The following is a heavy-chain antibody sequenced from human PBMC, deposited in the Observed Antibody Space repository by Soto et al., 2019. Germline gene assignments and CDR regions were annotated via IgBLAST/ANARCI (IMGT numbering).Heavy chain of an antibody. Sequence: ASVKVSCKASGYTFTSYYMHWVRQAPGQGLEWMGIINPSGGSTSYAQKFQGRVTMTRDTSTSTVYMELSSLRSEDTAVYYCACIPDFYDSSGYRAPNDAFDIWGQGTMVTVSS. CDR2: INPSGGST. J-gene: IGHJ3*02. V-gene: IGHV1-46*01. CDR3: ACIPDFYDSSGYRAPNDAFDI. D-gene: IGHD3-22*01. CDR1: GYTFTSYY.